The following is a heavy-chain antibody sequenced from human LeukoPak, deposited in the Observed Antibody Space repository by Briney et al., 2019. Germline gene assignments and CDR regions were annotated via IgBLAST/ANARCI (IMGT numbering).Heavy chain of an antibody. CDR3: AADRYDSSGYYHFDY. CDR1: GFTFTSSA. Sequence: SVKVSCKASGFTFTSSAMQWVRQARGQRLEWIGWIVVGSGSTNYAQKFQERVTITRDMSTSTAYMELSSLRSEDTAVYYCAADRYDSSGYYHFDYWGQGTLVTVSS. D-gene: IGHD3-22*01. J-gene: IGHJ4*02. CDR2: IVVGSGST. V-gene: IGHV1-58*02.